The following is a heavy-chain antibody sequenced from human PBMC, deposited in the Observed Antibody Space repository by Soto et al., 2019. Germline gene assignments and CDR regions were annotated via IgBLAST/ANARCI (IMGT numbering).Heavy chain of an antibody. D-gene: IGHD2-21*02. J-gene: IGHJ4*02. Sequence: PSSTXSLTCTVSGCSISIGDYYLSWIRQPPGNVLEWIGYIYYSGSTYYNPSLKSRVTISVDTSKNHFSLKLSSVTAADTAVYYCERADDLSDRFEYWGQGALV. CDR1: GCSISIGDYY. CDR2: IYYSGST. CDR3: ERADDLSDRFEY. V-gene: IGHV4-30-4*01.